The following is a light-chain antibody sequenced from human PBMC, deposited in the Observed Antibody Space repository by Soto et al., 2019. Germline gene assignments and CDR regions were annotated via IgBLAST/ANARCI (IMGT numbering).Light chain of an antibody. CDR2: DAS. J-gene: IGKJ5*01. V-gene: IGKV3-11*01. CDR1: QSISIY. CDR3: QPRRDWPIP. Sequence: EIVLTQSPATLSLSPGARATLSCRASQSISIYLAWYQQKPGQPPRLLIYDASNRATGIPARFSGSGSGTDLTLTISSLAAEDFLCYYCQPRRDWPIPFGQGTRLEIK.